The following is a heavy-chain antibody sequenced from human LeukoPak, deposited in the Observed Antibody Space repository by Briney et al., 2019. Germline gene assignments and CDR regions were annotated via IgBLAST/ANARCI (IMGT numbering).Heavy chain of an antibody. J-gene: IGHJ3*02. CDR1: GFTFRSYS. V-gene: IGHV3-21*01. D-gene: IGHD3-10*01. CDR2: ISSSSSYI. Sequence: GGSLRLSCAVSGFTFRSYSMNWVRQAPGKGMKWVSSISSSSSYIYYADSVKGRFTISRDNAKNSLYLQMNSLRAEDTAVYYCARDGVLWFGGEGAFDIWGQGTMVTVSS. CDR3: ARDGVLWFGGEGAFDI.